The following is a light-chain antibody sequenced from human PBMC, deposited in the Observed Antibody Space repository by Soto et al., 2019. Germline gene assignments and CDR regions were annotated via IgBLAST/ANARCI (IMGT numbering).Light chain of an antibody. J-gene: IGLJ2*01. Sequence: QSALTQPPSASGSPGQSVTISCTGTSSDVGGYNYVSWYQQHPGKAPKLMIYEVSKRPSGVPDRFSGSKSGNTASLTVSGPQDEDEADYYCSSYAGSNNFVVFGGGTTLTVL. CDR3: SSYAGSNNFVV. CDR2: EVS. CDR1: SSDVGGYNY. V-gene: IGLV2-8*01.